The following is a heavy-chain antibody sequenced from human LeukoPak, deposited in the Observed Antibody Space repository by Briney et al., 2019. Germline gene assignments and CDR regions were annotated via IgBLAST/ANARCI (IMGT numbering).Heavy chain of an antibody. J-gene: IGHJ3*02. CDR3: ARVVRVFYDSSGYPDVFDI. Sequence: SVKVSCKASGGTFSSYAISWVRQAPGQGLEWMGGIIPIFGTANYAQKFQGRVTITTDESTSTAYMELSSLRSDDTAVYYCARVVRVFYDSSGYPDVFDIWGQGTMVTVSS. CDR2: IIPIFGTA. D-gene: IGHD3-22*01. CDR1: GGTFSSYA. V-gene: IGHV1-69*05.